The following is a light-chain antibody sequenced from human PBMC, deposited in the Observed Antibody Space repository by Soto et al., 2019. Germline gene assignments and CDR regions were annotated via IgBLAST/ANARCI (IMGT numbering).Light chain of an antibody. V-gene: IGKV3-20*01. CDR2: DVS. CDR1: QSVSSSY. J-gene: IGKJ1*01. CDR3: QPYGSSPT. Sequence: EIVLTQSPGTLSLSPGERATLSCRSSQSVSSSYLARYQQKPGQAPRLLIYDVSSRATGIPDRFSGSGSGTDFTLTIRRLEPEDFAVYDCQPYGSSPTFGQGTKVEIK.